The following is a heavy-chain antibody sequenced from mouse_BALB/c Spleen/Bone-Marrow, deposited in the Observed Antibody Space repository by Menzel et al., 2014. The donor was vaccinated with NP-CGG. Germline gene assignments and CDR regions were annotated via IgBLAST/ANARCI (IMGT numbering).Heavy chain of an antibody. CDR1: GYAFTNYL. CDR2: INPGSRST. CDR3: ARRTTGVAPFDY. Sequence: SGAELARPGTSVKVSCKASGYAFTNYLIEWVKQRPGQGLEWIGVINPGSRSTNYNEKFKGKATLTADKSSSTAYMQPSSLTSDDSAVYFCARRTTGVAPFDYWGQGTTLTVSS. V-gene: IGHV1-54*01. D-gene: IGHD1-1*01. J-gene: IGHJ2*01.